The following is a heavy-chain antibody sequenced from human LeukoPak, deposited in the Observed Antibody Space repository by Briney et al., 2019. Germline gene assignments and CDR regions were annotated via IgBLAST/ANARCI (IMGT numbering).Heavy chain of an antibody. CDR3: ARAPLDCSGGSCSYYFDY. CDR1: GFTFSSYD. V-gene: IGHV3-13*01. J-gene: IGHJ4*02. CDR2: IGTAGDT. D-gene: IGHD2-15*01. Sequence: GGSLRLSCAASGFTFSSYDMHWVRQATGKGLEWVSAIGTAGDTYYPGSVKGRFTISRENAKNSLYLQMNSLRAGDTAVHYCARAPLDCSGGSCSYYFDYWGQGTLVTVSS.